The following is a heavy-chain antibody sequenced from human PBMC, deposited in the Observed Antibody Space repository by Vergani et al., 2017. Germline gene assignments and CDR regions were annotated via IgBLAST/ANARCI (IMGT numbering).Heavy chain of an antibody. CDR3: AKENRPLGVADTWIQLWESTDY. V-gene: IGHV3-43*02. Sequence: EVQLVESGGGVVQPGGSLRLSCAASGFTFDDYAMHWVRQAPGKGLEWVSLIRGEGGSTYYADSVKGRFTISRDNSKNSLYLQMNSLRTEDTALYYCAKENRPLGVADTWIQLWESTDYWGQGTLVTVSS. CDR2: IRGEGGST. J-gene: IGHJ4*02. CDR1: GFTFDDYA. D-gene: IGHD5-18*01.